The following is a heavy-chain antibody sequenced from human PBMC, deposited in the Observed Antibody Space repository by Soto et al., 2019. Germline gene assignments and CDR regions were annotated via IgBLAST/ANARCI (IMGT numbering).Heavy chain of an antibody. CDR1: GYTFTSYY. CDR3: ASPLGDFWSGYFGYYYYGMDV. Sequence: ASVKVSCKASGYTFTSYYMHWVRQAPGQGLEWMGIINPSVGSTSYAQKFQGRVTMTRDTSTSTVYMELSSLRSEDTAVYYCASPLGDFWSGYFGYYYYGMDVWGQGTTVTVSS. V-gene: IGHV1-46*01. D-gene: IGHD3-3*01. CDR2: INPSVGST. J-gene: IGHJ6*02.